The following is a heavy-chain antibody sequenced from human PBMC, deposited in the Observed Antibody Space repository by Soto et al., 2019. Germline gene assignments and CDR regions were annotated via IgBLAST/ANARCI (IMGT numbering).Heavy chain of an antibody. D-gene: IGHD3-3*01. Sequence: QVQLVQSGAEVKKPGSSVKVSCKASGGTFSSYTISWVRQAPGQGLEWMGGIIPIFGTANYAQKFQGRVTITAHKSTSTAYMNLSSLRSEYTAVYYCARERWYDFWSGYRLDAFDIWGQGTMVTVSS. J-gene: IGHJ3*02. CDR2: IIPIFGTA. CDR1: GGTFSSYT. CDR3: ARERWYDFWSGYRLDAFDI. V-gene: IGHV1-69*06.